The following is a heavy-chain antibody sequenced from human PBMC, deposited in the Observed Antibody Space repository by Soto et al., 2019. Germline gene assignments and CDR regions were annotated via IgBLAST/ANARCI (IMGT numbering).Heavy chain of an antibody. CDR3: ARVGSGWYAPLDY. CDR1: GGSMSRSYW. Sequence: QVQLQESGPGLVKPSGTLSLTCAVSGGSMSRSYWWTWLRQPPGKGLEWLGEINESGDSNYAPSFSSRVTMSVDKSKTHFSVMLTSVTAADTAIYYCARVGSGWYAPLDYWGQGTLVTVSS. J-gene: IGHJ4*02. D-gene: IGHD6-19*01. V-gene: IGHV4-4*02. CDR2: INESGDS.